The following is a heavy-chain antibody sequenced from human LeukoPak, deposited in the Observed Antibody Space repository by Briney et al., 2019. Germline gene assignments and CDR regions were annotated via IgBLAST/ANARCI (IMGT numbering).Heavy chain of an antibody. D-gene: IGHD2-21*02. CDR1: GFAFSGYS. CDR2: INSDGSNT. CDR3: AKSDYWFDH. Sequence: GGSLRLSWAASGFAFSGYSMHWVRQAPGKGVVWVSRINSDGSNTNYADSVKGRFSISRDNAKNTLYLQMNSLRAEDTAVYYCAKSDYWFDHWGQGTLVTVSS. V-gene: IGHV3-74*01. J-gene: IGHJ5*02.